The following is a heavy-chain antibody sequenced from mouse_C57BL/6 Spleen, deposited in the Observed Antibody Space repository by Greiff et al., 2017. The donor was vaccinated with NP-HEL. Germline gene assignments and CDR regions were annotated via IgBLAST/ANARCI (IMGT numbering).Heavy chain of an antibody. D-gene: IGHD4-1*01. CDR1: GYTFTSYW. V-gene: IGHV1-50*01. CDR3: ARGTGTYYFDY. Sequence: QVQLQQPGAELVKPGASVKLSCKASGYTFTSYWMQWVKQRPGQGLEWIGEIDPSDSYTNYNQKFKGKATLTVDTSSSTAYMQLSSLTSEDSAVYYCARGTGTYYFDYWGQGTTLTVSS. CDR2: IDPSDSYT. J-gene: IGHJ2*01.